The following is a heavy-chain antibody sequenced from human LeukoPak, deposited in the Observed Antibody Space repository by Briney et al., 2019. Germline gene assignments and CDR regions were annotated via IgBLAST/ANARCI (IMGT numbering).Heavy chain of an antibody. CDR2: ISRSSSYI. J-gene: IGHJ4*02. Sequence: GGSLRLSCVASGFTFSFYSMNWVRQAPGKRLEWVSSISRSSSYIHYADSVRGRFTISRDNAKNSLYLQINSLRAEDTAVYYCARDGDTAMVTDYWGQGTLVTVSS. CDR3: ARDGDTAMVTDY. D-gene: IGHD5-18*01. V-gene: IGHV3-21*04. CDR1: GFTFSFYS.